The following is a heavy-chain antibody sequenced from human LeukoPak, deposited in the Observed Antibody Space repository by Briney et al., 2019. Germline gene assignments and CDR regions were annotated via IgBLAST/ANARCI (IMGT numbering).Heavy chain of an antibody. CDR2: ISGSGGST. V-gene: IGHV3-23*01. J-gene: IGHJ3*02. Sequence: GGSLRLSCAASGFTFSSYAMSWVRQAPGKGLEWVSAISGSGGSTYYADSVKGRFTISRDNSKNTLYLQMNSLRAEDTAVYYCAKGYYYDSSGYSRGRRASGDAFDIWGQGTMVTVSS. CDR3: AKGYYYDSSGYSRGRRASGDAFDI. D-gene: IGHD3-22*01. CDR1: GFTFSSYA.